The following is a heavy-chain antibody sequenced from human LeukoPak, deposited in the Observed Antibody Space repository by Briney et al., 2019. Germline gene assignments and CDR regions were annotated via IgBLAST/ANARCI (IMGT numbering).Heavy chain of an antibody. CDR2: IRYDGSNK. J-gene: IGHJ5*02. Sequence: GGSLRLSCAASGFTFSSYAMSWVRQAPGKGLEWVAFIRYDGSNKYYADSVKGRFTISRDNSKNTLYLQMNSLRAEDTAVYYCAKDIEGPCTFDPWGQGTLVTVSS. CDR3: AKDIEGPCTFDP. CDR1: GFTFSSYA. D-gene: IGHD2-15*01. V-gene: IGHV3-30*02.